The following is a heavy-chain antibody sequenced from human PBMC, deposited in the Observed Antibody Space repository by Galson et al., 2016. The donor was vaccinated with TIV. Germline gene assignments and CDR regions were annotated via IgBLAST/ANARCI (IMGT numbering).Heavy chain of an antibody. CDR1: GGTLSNFA. CDR3: ARGWASTIGHYFDY. CDR2: IIPFFRIE. D-gene: IGHD2-15*01. J-gene: IGHJ4*02. Sequence: SVKVSCKASGGTLSNFAVSWVRQAPGQGLEWVGGIIPFFRIEAYAQRFQGRVTITTDESTNTDYMELTSLRSEDTAMYYCARGWASTIGHYFDYWGQGTLVTLSP. V-gene: IGHV1-69*05.